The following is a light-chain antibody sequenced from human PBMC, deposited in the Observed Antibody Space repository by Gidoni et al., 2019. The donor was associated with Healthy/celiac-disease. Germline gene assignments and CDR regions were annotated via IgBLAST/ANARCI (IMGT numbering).Light chain of an antibody. CDR2: GVS. V-gene: IGKV3-20*01. CDR3: QQYASTPRT. CDR1: ESIRSTF. J-gene: IGKJ1*01. Sequence: VLTQPPGTLSLSPGERATLSCRASESIRSTFLAWYQQKPGQAPRLLIYGVSTRATGIPDRFSGSGSGTDFTLTISRLEPEDFAIYYCQQYASTPRTFGQGTKVEFK.